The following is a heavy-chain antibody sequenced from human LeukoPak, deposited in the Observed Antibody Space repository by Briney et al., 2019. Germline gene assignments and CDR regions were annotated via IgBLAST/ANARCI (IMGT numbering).Heavy chain of an antibody. CDR2: ISSSSSYI. Sequence: PGGSLRLSCAASGFTFSSYSMNWVRQAPGKGLEWVSSISSSSSYIYYADSVKGRFTISRDNAKNSLYLQMNSLRAEDTAVYYCARDRATVTTGDAFDIRGQGTMVTVSS. CDR1: GFTFSSYS. CDR3: ARDRATVTTGDAFDI. V-gene: IGHV3-21*01. J-gene: IGHJ3*02. D-gene: IGHD4-17*01.